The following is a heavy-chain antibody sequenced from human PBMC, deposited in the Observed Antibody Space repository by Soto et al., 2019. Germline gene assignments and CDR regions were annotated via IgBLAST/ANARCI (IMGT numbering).Heavy chain of an antibody. CDR3: ARDFWSGYFAFDI. Sequence: KSSETLSLTCTVSGGSISSGGYYWSWIRQHPGKGLEWIGYIYYSGSTYYNPSLKSRVTISVDTSKNQFSLKLSSVTAADTAVHYCARDFWSGYFAFDIWGQGTMVTVSS. CDR1: GGSISSGGYY. V-gene: IGHV4-31*03. CDR2: IYYSGST. J-gene: IGHJ3*02. D-gene: IGHD3-3*01.